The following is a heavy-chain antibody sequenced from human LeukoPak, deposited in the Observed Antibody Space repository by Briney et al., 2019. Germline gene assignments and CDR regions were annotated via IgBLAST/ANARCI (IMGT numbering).Heavy chain of an antibody. CDR2: INQDGEQK. J-gene: IGHJ3*02. CDR3: PQWMNI. V-gene: IGHV3-7*03. D-gene: IGHD5-12*01. Sequence: GGSLTLSCAPSGLTFSSHRKNWVRHAPGKGGEWVGNINQDGEQKYYVGSVKGRLTLPRDNAKNSMYLQMNSLRAEDTAVYFCPQWMNIWGQGTMVTVSS. CDR1: GLTFSSHR.